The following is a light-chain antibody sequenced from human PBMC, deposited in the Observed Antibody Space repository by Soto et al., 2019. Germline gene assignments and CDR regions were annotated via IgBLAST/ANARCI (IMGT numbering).Light chain of an antibody. J-gene: IGKJ1*01. CDR2: GAS. CDR1: QNVLSN. V-gene: IGKV3-15*01. Sequence: EIVLTQSPGTLSLSPGERATLSCRASQNVLSNLAWYQQKPGQAPRLLIYGASTRATGIPARFSGSGSGTEFTLTISSLQSEDFAVYYCQQYNNWPRTFGQGTKVDIK. CDR3: QQYNNWPRT.